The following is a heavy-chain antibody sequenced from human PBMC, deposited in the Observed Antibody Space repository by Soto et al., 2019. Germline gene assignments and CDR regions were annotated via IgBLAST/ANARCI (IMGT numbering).Heavy chain of an antibody. J-gene: IGHJ5*02. Sequence: SETLSLTCAVSGGFISSGDSSWSWIRQPPGRGLEWIGHIYHGGTTFYNPSLKSRVTMSVDKSNNQFSLNLMSVTAADTATYYCARDSRTGCSSTDCYMSWGRGILVTVSS. D-gene: IGHD2-2*01. CDR3: ARDSRTGCSSTDCYMS. CDR1: GGFISSGDSS. V-gene: IGHV4-30-2*01. CDR2: IYHGGTT.